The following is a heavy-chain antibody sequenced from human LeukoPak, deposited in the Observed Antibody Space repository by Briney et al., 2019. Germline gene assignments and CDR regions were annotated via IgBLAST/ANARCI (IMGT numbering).Heavy chain of an antibody. V-gene: IGHV4-38-2*01. D-gene: IGHD3-9*01. CDR2: IYHSGST. J-gene: IGHJ5*02. CDR3: ARNYDIRGGFDP. Sequence: SETLSLTCAVSGYSISSGYYWGWIRQPPGKGLEWIGSIYHSGSTYYNPSLKSRVTISVDTSKNQFSLKLSSVTAADTAVYYCARNYDIRGGFDPWGQGTLVTVSS. CDR1: GYSISSGYY.